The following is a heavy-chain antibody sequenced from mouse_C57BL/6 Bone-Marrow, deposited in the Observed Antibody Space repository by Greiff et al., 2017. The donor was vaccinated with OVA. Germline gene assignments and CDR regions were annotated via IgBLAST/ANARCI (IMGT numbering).Heavy chain of an antibody. CDR1: GYTFTSYG. CDR2: IYPRSGNT. Sequence: QVQLKESGAELARPGASVKLSCKASGYTFTSYGISWVKQRTGQGLEWIGEIYPRSGNTYYNEKFKGKATLTADKSSSTAYMELRSLTSEDSAVYFCARRESLAYWGQGTLVTVSA. V-gene: IGHV1-81*01. CDR3: ARRESLAY. J-gene: IGHJ3*01.